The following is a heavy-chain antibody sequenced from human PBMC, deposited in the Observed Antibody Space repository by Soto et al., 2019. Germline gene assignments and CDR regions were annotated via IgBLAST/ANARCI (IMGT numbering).Heavy chain of an antibody. CDR2: LYDVDGS. V-gene: IGHV3-53*01. D-gene: IGHD1-1*01. CDR1: GLTISGKKY. CDR3: ATWHEREHAFHV. J-gene: IGHJ3*01. Sequence: DVQLVESGGCLIQPGESLRLSCAAFGLTISGKKYVAWVRQAPGKGLEWVSALYDVDGSFYADSVTGRFTTSSDSSKTTVYLQMNDLRPDDTAVYYCATWHEREHAFHVWGQGTTVTISS.